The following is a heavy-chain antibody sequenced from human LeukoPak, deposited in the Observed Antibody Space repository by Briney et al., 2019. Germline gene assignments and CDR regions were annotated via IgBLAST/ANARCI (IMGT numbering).Heavy chain of an antibody. Sequence: KPSETLSLTCTVSGGSISSGSYYWGWIRQPPGKGLEWIGSIYYSGSTYYNPSLKSRVTISVDTSKNQFSLKLSSVTAADTAVYYCARDRRSHNDYGGNGQFDYWGQGTLVTVSS. CDR2: IYYSGST. V-gene: IGHV4-39*07. D-gene: IGHD4-23*01. J-gene: IGHJ4*02. CDR3: ARDRRSHNDYGGNGQFDY. CDR1: GGSISSGSYY.